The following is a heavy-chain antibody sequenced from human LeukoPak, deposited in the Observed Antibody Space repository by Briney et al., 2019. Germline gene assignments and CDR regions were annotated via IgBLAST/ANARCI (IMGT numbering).Heavy chain of an antibody. Sequence: SETLSLTCAVSGGSISSSNWWSWVRQPPGKGLEWIGEIYHSGSTNYNPSLKSRVTISVDKSKNQFSLKLSSVTAADTAVYYCARGSSRWPYYYGMDVWGQGTTVTVSS. CDR2: IYHSGST. D-gene: IGHD6-13*01. V-gene: IGHV4-4*02. CDR3: ARGSSRWPYYYGMDV. CDR1: GGSISSSNW. J-gene: IGHJ6*02.